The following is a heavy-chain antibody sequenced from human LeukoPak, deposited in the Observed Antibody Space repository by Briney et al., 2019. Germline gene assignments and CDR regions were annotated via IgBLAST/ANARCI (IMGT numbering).Heavy chain of an antibody. Sequence: SSETLSLTCTVSGFSIINTHYWGWIRQSPGKGLEWMGSIHHSGNRFESGSTHYNPSLKSRVTISGDTSKNQFSLKLSSVTAADTAVYYCARHGDVRYFDWLKDGFDYWGQGTLVTVSS. CDR3: ARHGDVRYFDWLKDGFDY. D-gene: IGHD3-9*01. CDR1: GFSIINTHY. J-gene: IGHJ4*02. V-gene: IGHV4-38-2*02. CDR2: IHHSGNRFESGST.